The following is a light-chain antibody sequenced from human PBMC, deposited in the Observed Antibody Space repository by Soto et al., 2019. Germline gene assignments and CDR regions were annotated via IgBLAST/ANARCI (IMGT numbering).Light chain of an antibody. Sequence: EIVMTQSPATLSVSPGGSATLSCRASQHVSSNFAWYRQKPGQAPTLLIYRASTRATGIPARFSGSGSGTEFTPAISSLQSEDFAVYYCQQYNNWPYTFGQGTKLEIK. CDR3: QQYNNWPYT. CDR1: QHVSSN. V-gene: IGKV3-15*01. J-gene: IGKJ2*01. CDR2: RAS.